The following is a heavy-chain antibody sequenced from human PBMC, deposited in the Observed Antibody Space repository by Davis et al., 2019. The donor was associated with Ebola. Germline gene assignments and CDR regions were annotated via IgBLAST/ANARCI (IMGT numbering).Heavy chain of an antibody. Sequence: GESLKISCAASGFIFSTYGMSWVRQAPGKGLEWVSTITGSGVSTYYADSVKGRFTVSRDNSKNTLYLQMSSLRAGDTAVYYCAKASWGPAARPLLDSWGQGTLVTVSS. CDR2: ITGSGVST. J-gene: IGHJ4*02. CDR1: GFIFSTYG. CDR3: AKASWGPAARPLLDS. V-gene: IGHV3-23*01. D-gene: IGHD2-2*02.